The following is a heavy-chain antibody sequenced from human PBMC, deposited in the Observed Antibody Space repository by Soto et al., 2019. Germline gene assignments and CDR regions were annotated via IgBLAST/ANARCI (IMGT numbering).Heavy chain of an antibody. J-gene: IGHJ4*02. V-gene: IGHV3-9*01. D-gene: IGHD3-16*01. CDR1: GFTFDDNA. Sequence: GGSLRLSCAVSGFTFDDNAMHWVRQAPEKGLEWVSGSNWKSDIGYADSVKGRFTISRDNAENSLYLQMNSLRAEDTALYYCAISQDRGGRTTFIYWGQGTLVTVSS. CDR3: AISQDRGGRTTFIY. CDR2: SNWKSDI.